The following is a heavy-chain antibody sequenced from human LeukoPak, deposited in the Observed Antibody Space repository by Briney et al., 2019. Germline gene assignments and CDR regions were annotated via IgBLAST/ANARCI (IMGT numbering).Heavy chain of an antibody. CDR2: ISYDGSNK. J-gene: IGHJ4*02. D-gene: IGHD3-10*01. CDR3: AKEGPYYYGSNYYFDY. CDR1: GFTFSSYG. Sequence: GGSLRLSCAASGFTFSSYGMHWVRQAPGKGLEWVAVISYDGSNKYYADSVKGRFTISRDNSKNTLYLQMNSLRADDTAVYYCAKEGPYYYGSNYYFDYWGQGTLVTVSS. V-gene: IGHV3-30*18.